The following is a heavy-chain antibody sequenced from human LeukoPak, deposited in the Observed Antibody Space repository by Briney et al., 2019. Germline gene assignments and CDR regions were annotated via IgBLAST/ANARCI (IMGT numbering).Heavy chain of an antibody. J-gene: IGHJ4*02. Sequence: SETLSLTCNVSGESISSHYWSWTRQSPGKGLEWIGYITNSGTTKFNPSLKSRVTISRDTSKNQISLRLSSVTAADTAVYYCARDRSYYDSSGLDYWGQGTLVTVSS. CDR3: ARDRSYYDSSGLDY. CDR2: ITNSGTT. D-gene: IGHD3-22*01. CDR1: GESISSHY. V-gene: IGHV4-59*11.